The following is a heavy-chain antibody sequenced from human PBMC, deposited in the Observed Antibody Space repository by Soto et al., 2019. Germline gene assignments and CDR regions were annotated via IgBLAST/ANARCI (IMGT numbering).Heavy chain of an antibody. CDR1: GYTFTSYG. CDR3: ARDQLSLTTGDAFAI. D-gene: IGHD4-17*01. CDR2: ISAYNGNT. Sequence: GASVKVSCKASGYTFTSYGISWVRQAPGQGLEWMGWISAYNGNTNYAQKLQGRVTMTTDTSTSTAYMELRSLRSDDTAVYYCARDQLSLTTGDAFAIWGQGTMVTVSS. J-gene: IGHJ3*02. V-gene: IGHV1-18*01.